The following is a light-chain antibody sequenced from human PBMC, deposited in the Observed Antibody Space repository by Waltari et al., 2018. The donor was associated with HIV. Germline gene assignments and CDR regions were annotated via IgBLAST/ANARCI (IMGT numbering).Light chain of an antibody. J-gene: IGLJ3*02. V-gene: IGLV4-69*01. CDR3: QTWGTGIRV. Sequence: QLVLPQSPSPSASLGAPVTPTCPLTSAHRSYPLARPPQQPEKGPRYSMKLNSDGSHSKGDGIPDRFSGSSSGAERYLTISSLQSEDEADYYCQTWGTGIRVFGGGTKLTVL. CDR2: LNSDGSH. CDR1: SAHRSYP.